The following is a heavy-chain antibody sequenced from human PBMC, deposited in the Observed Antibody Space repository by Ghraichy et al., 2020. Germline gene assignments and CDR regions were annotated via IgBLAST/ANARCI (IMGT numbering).Heavy chain of an antibody. V-gene: IGHV3-23*01. CDR1: AFTFSSYA. D-gene: IGHD3-22*01. J-gene: IGHJ3*02. Sequence: GGSLRLSCAASAFTFSSYAMTWVRQAPGKGLEWVSTIRGSGSRTYYTDSVKGRFTISRDNSKNTLYLQMNSLRAEDTAVYYCAKDRDYYDSSGYYFNAFDIWGQGTLVTVSS. CDR3: AKDRDYYDSSGYYFNAFDI. CDR2: IRGSGSRT.